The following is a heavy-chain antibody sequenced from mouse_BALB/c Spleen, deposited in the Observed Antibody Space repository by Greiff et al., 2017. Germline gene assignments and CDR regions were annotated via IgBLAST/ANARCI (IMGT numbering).Heavy chain of an antibody. CDR2: IYPGNSDT. CDR1: GYSFTSYW. V-gene: IGHV1-5*01. D-gene: IGHD2-10*01. J-gene: IGHJ3*01. CDR3: TRSYYGNFWFAY. Sequence: EVQLQQSGTVLARPGASVKMSCKASGYSFTSYWMHWVKQRPGQGLEWIGAIYPGNSDTSYNQKFKGKAKLTAVTSASTAYMELSSLTNEDSAVYYCTRSYYGNFWFAYWGQGTLVTVSA.